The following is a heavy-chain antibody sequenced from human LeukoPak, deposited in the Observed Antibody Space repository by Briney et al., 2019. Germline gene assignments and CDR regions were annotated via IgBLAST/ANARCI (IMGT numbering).Heavy chain of an antibody. V-gene: IGHV3-66*01. J-gene: IGHJ4*02. CDR3: ARDSSSGWYNLGLGY. CDR2: IYSGGST. D-gene: IGHD6-19*01. CDR1: GFTVSSNY. Sequence: GGSLRLSCAASGFTVSSNYMSWVRQAPGKGLEWASVIYSGGSTYYADSVKGRFTISRDNSKNTLYLQMNSLGAEDTAVYYCARDSSSGWYNLGLGYWGQGTLVTVSS.